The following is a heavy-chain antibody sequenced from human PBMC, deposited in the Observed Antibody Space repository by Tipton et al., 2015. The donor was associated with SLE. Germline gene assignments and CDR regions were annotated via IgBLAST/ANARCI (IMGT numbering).Heavy chain of an antibody. D-gene: IGHD3-3*01. CDR1: GGSISSYY. CDR3: VRDFWSGYGSFDS. J-gene: IGHJ4*02. V-gene: IGHV4-59*01. Sequence: TLSLTCIVSGGSISSYYWSWIRQPPGKGLEWIGYIHYSGSTNYNPSLKSRVTISVDTSMNQFSLKLSSVTAADTAVYYCVRDFWSGYGSFDSWGQGSLVTVSP. CDR2: IHYSGST.